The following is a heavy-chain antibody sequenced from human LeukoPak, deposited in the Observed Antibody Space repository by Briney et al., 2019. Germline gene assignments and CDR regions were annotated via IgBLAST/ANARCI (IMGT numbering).Heavy chain of an antibody. Sequence: PGGSLRPSCAAPGFTFSSCGMNWVRRAPGKGLEWLSYISSSGSSIYYADSVRGRFTTSRDSATNSLFMQLNSLRDDDTAVYYCARDDWYYFDYWGQGTLVTVSS. D-gene: IGHD3-9*01. J-gene: IGHJ4*02. CDR1: GFTFSSCG. V-gene: IGHV3-48*02. CDR3: ARDDWYYFDY. CDR2: ISSSGSSI.